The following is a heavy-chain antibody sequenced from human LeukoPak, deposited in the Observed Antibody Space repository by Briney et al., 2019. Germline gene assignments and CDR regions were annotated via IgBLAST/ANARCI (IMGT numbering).Heavy chain of an antibody. Sequence: PGGSLRLSCAASGFTFSSHAMSWVRQAPGKGLEWVSAISDRGDNKQYTDSVKGRLTISRDNSKNTLYLQMNSLRADDTAVYYCARVRYYDSSGYLIYYFDYWGQGTLVTVSS. CDR3: ARVRYYDSSGYLIYYFDY. V-gene: IGHV3-23*01. CDR2: ISDRGDNK. CDR1: GFTFSSHA. J-gene: IGHJ4*02. D-gene: IGHD3-22*01.